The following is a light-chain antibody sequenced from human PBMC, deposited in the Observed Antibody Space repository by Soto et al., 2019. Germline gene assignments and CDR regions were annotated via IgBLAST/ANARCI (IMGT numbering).Light chain of an antibody. J-gene: IGKJ5*01. V-gene: IGKV3-20*01. CDR1: QSVSSSY. Sequence: EIVLTQSPGTLSLSPGERATLSCRASQSVSSSYLAWYQQKPGQAPRLLIYGASSRATGIPDRFSGSGSGRDFTLTISRLEPEDFAVYYCQQYRDSPPYTFGQGTRLEIK. CDR2: GAS. CDR3: QQYRDSPPYT.